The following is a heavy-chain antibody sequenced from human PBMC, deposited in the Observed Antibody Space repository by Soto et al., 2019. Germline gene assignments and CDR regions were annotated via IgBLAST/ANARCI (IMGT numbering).Heavy chain of an antibody. CDR2: IIPIFGTA. D-gene: IGHD5-12*01. CDR3: AREFEEATMGFFDY. J-gene: IGHJ4*02. CDR1: GGTFSSYA. V-gene: IGHV1-69*13. Sequence: GASVKVSCKASGGTFSSYAISWVRQAPGQGLEWMGGIIPIFGTANYAQKFQGRVTITADESTSTAYMELSSLRSEDTAVYYCAREFEEATMGFFDYWGQGTLVTVSS.